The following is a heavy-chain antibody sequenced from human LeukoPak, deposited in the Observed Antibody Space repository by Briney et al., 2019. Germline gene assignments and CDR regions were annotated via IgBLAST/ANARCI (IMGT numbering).Heavy chain of an antibody. CDR3: ARDAAQYYGMDV. J-gene: IGHJ6*04. Sequence: GGSLRLSCAASGITFSSYGMHWVRQAPGKGLEWVSVIYSGGSTYYADSVKGRFTISRDNSKNTLYLQMNSLRAEDTAVYYCARDAAQYYGMDVWGKGTTVTVSS. CDR1: GITFSSYG. V-gene: IGHV3-53*01. CDR2: IYSGGST.